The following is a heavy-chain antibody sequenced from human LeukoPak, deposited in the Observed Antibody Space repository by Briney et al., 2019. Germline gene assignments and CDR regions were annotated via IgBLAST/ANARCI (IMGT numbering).Heavy chain of an antibody. Sequence: GGPLRLSCKASGFTLSSHHMLGVRPAPGKGLEGVTSISRSSVYTHYADSVKGRITISRDNGKNSLYLQMNSLTAEDTALYYCARDALRDDAFDIWGQGTMVTVSS. CDR2: ISRSSVYT. CDR3: ARDALRDDAFDI. V-gene: IGHV3-21*04. J-gene: IGHJ3*02. CDR1: GFTLSSHH.